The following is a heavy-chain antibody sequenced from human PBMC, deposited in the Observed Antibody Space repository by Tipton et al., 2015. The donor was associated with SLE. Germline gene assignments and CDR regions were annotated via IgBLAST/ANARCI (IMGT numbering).Heavy chain of an antibody. CDR1: GGSISSYY. Sequence: TLSLTCTVSGGSISSYYWSWIRQPPGKGLEWIGYIYYSGSTNYNPSLKSRVTISVDTSKNQFSLKLSSVTAADTAVYYCARGPGGELTAEYFQHWGQGTLVTVSS. J-gene: IGHJ1*01. CDR3: ARGPGGELTAEYFQH. D-gene: IGHD1-26*01. V-gene: IGHV4-59*12. CDR2: IYYSGST.